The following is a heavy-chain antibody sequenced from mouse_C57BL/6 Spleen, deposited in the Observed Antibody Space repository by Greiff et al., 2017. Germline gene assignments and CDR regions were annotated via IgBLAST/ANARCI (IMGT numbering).Heavy chain of an antibody. J-gene: IGHJ2*01. CDR1: GFTFTDYY. CDR2: IRNKANGYTT. Sequence: EVQRVESGGGLVQPGGSLSLSCAASGFTFTDYYMSWVRQPPGKALEWLGFIRNKANGYTTEYSASVKGRFTISRDNSQSILYLQMNPLRAEDSATYYCARYVGGPYYLDYWGQGTTLTVSA. V-gene: IGHV7-3*01. CDR3: ARYVGGPYYLDY. D-gene: IGHD1-1*02.